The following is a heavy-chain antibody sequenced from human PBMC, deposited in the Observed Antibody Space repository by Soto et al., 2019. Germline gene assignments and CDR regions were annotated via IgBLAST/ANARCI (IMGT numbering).Heavy chain of an antibody. CDR3: GRNGDSSDNGAWFAP. CDR1: GFTVSSNY. V-gene: IGHV3-66*01. Sequence: EVQLVESGGGLVQPGGSLRLSCAASGFTVSSNYMSWVRQAPGKGLEWVSVIYSGGTTYYADSVKGRFTISRDNSKNTLYLKMNGLRAGERAGYYGGRNGDSSDNGAWFAPWAREPWSPSPQ. J-gene: IGHJ5*02. CDR2: IYSGGTT. D-gene: IGHD3-22*01.